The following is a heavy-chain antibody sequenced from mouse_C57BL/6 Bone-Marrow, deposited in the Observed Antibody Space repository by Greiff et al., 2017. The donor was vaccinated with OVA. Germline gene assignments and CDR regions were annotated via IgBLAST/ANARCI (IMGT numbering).Heavy chain of an antibody. Sequence: EVQLVESGGGLVQPGGSLKLSCAASGFTFSDYYMYWVRQTPEKRLEWVAYISNGGGSTYYPDTVKGRFTISRDNAKNTLYLQMSRLKSEDTAMYYCARRAYYSNCFDYWGQGTTLTVSS. J-gene: IGHJ2*01. CDR2: ISNGGGST. D-gene: IGHD2-5*01. CDR1: GFTFSDYY. CDR3: ARRAYYSNCFDY. V-gene: IGHV5-12*01.